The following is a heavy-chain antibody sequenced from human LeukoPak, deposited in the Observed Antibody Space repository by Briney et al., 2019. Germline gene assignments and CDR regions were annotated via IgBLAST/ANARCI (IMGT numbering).Heavy chain of an antibody. CDR1: GYTFTGYY. CDR3: TRDLYGGTSATFDY. D-gene: IGHD4-23*01. V-gene: IGHV1-2*02. J-gene: IGHJ4*02. CDR2: INPNSGGT. Sequence: GASVKVSCKASGYTFTGYYMHWVRQAPGQGLEWMGWINPNSGGTYYAQKFQGRVTMTSDTSISSAYMELSRLRSDGRAVYYCTRDLYGGTSATFDYWGQGTLVTVSS.